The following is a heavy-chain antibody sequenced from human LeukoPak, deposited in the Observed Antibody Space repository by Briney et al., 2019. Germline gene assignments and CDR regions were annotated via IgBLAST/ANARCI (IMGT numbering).Heavy chain of an antibody. Sequence: ASVTVSCKASGYTFTVYYMHWVRQAPGQGLEWMGRINPNSGGTNYAQKFQGRVTITRDTSISTAYMELSRLRSDDTAVYYCASPLGYCSGGSCGYWGQGTLVIVSS. V-gene: IGHV1-2*06. CDR3: ASPLGYCSGGSCGY. CDR1: GYTFTVYY. CDR2: INPNSGGT. D-gene: IGHD2-15*01. J-gene: IGHJ4*02.